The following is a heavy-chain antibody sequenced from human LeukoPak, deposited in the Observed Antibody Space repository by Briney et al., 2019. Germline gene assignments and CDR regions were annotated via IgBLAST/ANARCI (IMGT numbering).Heavy chain of an antibody. Sequence: PSETLSLTCAFYGASFSGYYWRWIRQPPGKGLEWIGEINHSGITTYNPSLKSRVTISVDTSKKQFSLKLNSVTAADTAVYYCAISQKGQLLDYWGQGTLVTVSS. D-gene: IGHD4-23*01. J-gene: IGHJ4*02. CDR2: INHSGIT. CDR3: AISQKGQLLDY. CDR1: GASFSGYY. V-gene: IGHV4-34*01.